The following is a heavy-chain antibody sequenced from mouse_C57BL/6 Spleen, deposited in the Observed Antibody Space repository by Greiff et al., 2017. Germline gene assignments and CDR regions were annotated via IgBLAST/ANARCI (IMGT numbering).Heavy chain of an antibody. D-gene: IGHD1-1*01. Sequence: EVKVVESGEGLVKPGGSLKLSCAASGFTFSSYAMSWVRQTPKQRLEWVAYISSGGDYIYYADTVKGRFTISRDKARNTLYLQMSSLKSEDTAMYDCTREALRYGSSDAWFAYWGKGTLVTVSA. CDR2: ISSGGDYI. J-gene: IGHJ3*01. V-gene: IGHV5-9-1*02. CDR1: GFTFSSYA. CDR3: TREALRYGSSDAWFAY.